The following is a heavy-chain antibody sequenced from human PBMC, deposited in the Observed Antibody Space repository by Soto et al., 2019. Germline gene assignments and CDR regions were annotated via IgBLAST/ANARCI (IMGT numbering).Heavy chain of an antibody. Sequence: QVQLQESGPGLVKPSGTLSLTCTVSGGSISSDYYYWSFIRQHPGKGLEWIGEISHSGSTNYNPSLKTRATISLDKTKNQFSLNLSSVTAASTALYSCAAKTVAVAGLFWGQGTLVTVSS. CDR2: ISHSGST. J-gene: IGHJ4*01. D-gene: IGHD2-15*01. V-gene: IGHV4-4*02. CDR3: AAKTVAVAGLF. CDR1: GGSISSDYYY.